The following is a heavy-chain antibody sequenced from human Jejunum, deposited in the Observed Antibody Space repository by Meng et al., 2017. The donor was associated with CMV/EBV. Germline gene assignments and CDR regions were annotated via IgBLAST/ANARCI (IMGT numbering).Heavy chain of an antibody. CDR1: GDSISSGDSY. D-gene: IGHD1-14*01. J-gene: IGHJ4*02. Sequence: VSGDSISSGDSYWSWIRQPPGKGLEWIGYIYESGSTSYNPSLEGRVTISVDTSKNQFSLKVMSVTAADTAVYYCAREGTNSYYFDYWGQGTLVTVSS. CDR3: AREGTNSYYFDY. V-gene: IGHV4-30-4*01. CDR2: IYESGST.